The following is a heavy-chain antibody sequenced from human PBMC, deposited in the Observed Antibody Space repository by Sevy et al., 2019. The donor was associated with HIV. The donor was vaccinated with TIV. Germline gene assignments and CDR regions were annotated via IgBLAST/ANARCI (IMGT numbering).Heavy chain of an antibody. J-gene: IGHJ6*02. CDR1: GFNFSTYG. Sequence: GGSLRLSCAASGFNFSTYGMHWVRQAPGKGLEWVAVIWYDGSSKYYGDSVKGRFTISRDNSKNTLYLQMNSLRAEDTAVYYCARDKGYCSSTSCRRYYDGMDVWGQGTTVTVSS. D-gene: IGHD2-2*01. CDR3: ARDKGYCSSTSCRRYYDGMDV. V-gene: IGHV3-33*01. CDR2: IWYDGSSK.